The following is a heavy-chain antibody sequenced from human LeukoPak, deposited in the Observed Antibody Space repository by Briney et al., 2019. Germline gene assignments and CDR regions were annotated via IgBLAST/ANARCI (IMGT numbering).Heavy chain of an antibody. CDR2: ISYDGSNK. CDR3: AKDSTLGY. V-gene: IGHV3-30*18. CDR1: GFTFSSYG. D-gene: IGHD2-2*01. J-gene: IGHJ4*02. Sequence: GGSLRLSCAASGFTFSSYGMHWVRQAPGKGLEWVAVISYDGSNKYYADSVKGRFTFSRDNSKNTLYLQMNSLRAEDTAVYYCAKDSTLGYWGQGTLVTVSS.